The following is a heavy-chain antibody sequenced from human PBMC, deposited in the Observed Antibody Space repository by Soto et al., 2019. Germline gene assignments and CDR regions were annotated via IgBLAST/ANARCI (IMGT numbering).Heavy chain of an antibody. CDR2: IYYSGST. Sequence: QLQLQESGPGLVKPSETLSLTCTVSGGSISSSSYYWGWIRQPPGKGLEWIGSIYYSGSTYYNPSLKSRVTLSVDTSKNQFSLKLSSVTAADTAVYYCARHQSASKVDYWGQGTLVTVSS. J-gene: IGHJ4*02. CDR1: GGSISSSSYY. D-gene: IGHD2-21*01. V-gene: IGHV4-39*01. CDR3: ARHQSASKVDY.